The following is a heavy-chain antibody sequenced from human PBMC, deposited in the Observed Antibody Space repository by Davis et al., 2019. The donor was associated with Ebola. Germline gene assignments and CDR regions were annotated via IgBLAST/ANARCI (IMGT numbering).Heavy chain of an antibody. V-gene: IGHV1-18*01. CDR1: GYTFTSYG. J-gene: IGHJ4*02. D-gene: IGHD2-21*01. CDR3: AKAPLFIVVVIRALDY. Sequence: ASVKVSCKASGYTFTSYGISWVRQAPGQGLEWMGWISAFNGNTNYAQKFQGRVTMTTDTSTSTAYMELRSLRSDDTAVYYCAKAPLFIVVVIRALDYWGQGTLVTVSS. CDR2: ISAFNGNT.